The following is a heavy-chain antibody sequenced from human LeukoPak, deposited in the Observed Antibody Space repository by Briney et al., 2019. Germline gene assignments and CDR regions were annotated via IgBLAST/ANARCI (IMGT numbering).Heavy chain of an antibody. V-gene: IGHV3-20*04. CDR2: IDWNGAST. CDR3: ARAIAVAGPYYFDY. D-gene: IGHD6-19*01. J-gene: IGHJ4*02. CDR1: GFTFDDYG. Sequence: PGGSLRLSCAASGFTFDDYGMSWVRQVAGQGLEWVSGIDWNGASTGYADSVKGRFTISRDNAKNSLSLQMNSLRAEDTAVYYCARAIAVAGPYYFDYWGQGTLVTVSS.